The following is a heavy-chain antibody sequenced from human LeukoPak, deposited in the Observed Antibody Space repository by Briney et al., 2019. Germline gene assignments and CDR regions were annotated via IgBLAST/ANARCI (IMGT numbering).Heavy chain of an antibody. CDR1: GFTFSSYS. D-gene: IGHD6-6*01. J-gene: IGHJ3*02. CDR2: ISSSSSYI. V-gene: IGHV3-21*01. CDR3: ARVPFEYSSSSDAFDI. Sequence: GGSLRLSCAASGFTFSSYSMNWVRQAAGKGLEWVSSISSSSSYIYYADSVKGRFTISRDNAKTSLYLQMNSLRAEDTAVYYCARVPFEYSSSSDAFDIWGQGTMVTVSS.